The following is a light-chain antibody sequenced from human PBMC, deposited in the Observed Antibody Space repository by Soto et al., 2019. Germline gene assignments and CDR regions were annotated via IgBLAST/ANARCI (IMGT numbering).Light chain of an antibody. CDR1: SSDVGGYNY. CDR3: TSYTTSSPYVV. J-gene: IGLJ2*01. V-gene: IGLV2-14*03. CDR2: DVT. Sequence: QSVLTQPASVSGSSGQSITISCTGTSSDVGGYNYVSWYQHHPGKAPKLMIYDVTNRPSGVSNRFSGSKSGNTASLTISGLQAEDEADYYCTSYTTSSPYVVFGGGTKLTVL.